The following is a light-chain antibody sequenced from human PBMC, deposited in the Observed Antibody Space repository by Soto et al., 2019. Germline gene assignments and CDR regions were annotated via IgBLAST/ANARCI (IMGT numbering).Light chain of an antibody. CDR3: QQFNAYPLT. CDR1: QGISAY. V-gene: IGKV1-9*01. Sequence: DIQLTQSPSFLSASVGDRVTISCRASQGISAYLAWYQQKPGKAPKLLIYGASTLQSGVTSRFSGSASGTEFTLTISSLQPEDFATYFCQQFNAYPLTFGGGTKLEIK. J-gene: IGKJ4*01. CDR2: GAS.